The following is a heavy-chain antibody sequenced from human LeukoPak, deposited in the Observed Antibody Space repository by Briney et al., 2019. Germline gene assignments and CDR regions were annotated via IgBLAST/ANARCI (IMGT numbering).Heavy chain of an antibody. CDR2: ISSSSSTI. Sequence: GGSLRLSCAASGFTFSSYSMNWVRQAPGKGLEWVSYISSSSSTIYYADSVKGRFTISRDNAKNSLYLQMNSLRAEDTAVYFCARDLSYSYRAISGRFDPWGQGILVTVSS. CDR3: ARDLSYSYRAISGRFDP. D-gene: IGHD3-16*01. V-gene: IGHV3-48*01. CDR1: GFTFSSYS. J-gene: IGHJ5*02.